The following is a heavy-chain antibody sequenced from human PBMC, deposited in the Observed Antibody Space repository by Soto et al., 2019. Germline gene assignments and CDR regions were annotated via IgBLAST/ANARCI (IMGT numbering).Heavy chain of an antibody. CDR3: ARVQRGCCFDY. CDR1: GFTLSSYS. CDR2: ISSSSRYI. V-gene: IGHV3-21*01. J-gene: IGHJ4*02. Sequence: GGSLRLSCAASGFTLSSYSMNWVRQAPGKGLEWVTSISSSSRYIDDAGSVKVRFTISRDNAKNSLYLQRNSLRAEDTAVYYCARVQRGCCFDYWGQGTLVTVSS.